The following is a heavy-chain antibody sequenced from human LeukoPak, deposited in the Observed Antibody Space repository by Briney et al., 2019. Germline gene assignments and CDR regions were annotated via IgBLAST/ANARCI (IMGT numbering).Heavy chain of an antibody. V-gene: IGHV1-8*03. D-gene: IGHD3-3*02. CDR1: GYTFTSYD. CDR2: MNPNRGNT. J-gene: IGHJ3*02. Sequence: ASVKVSCKASGYTFTSYDINWVRQATGQGLERMGWMNPNRGNTGYAQKFQGRVTITRNTSISTAYMELSSLRSEDTAVYYCARGLLAGSDAFDIWGQGTMVTVSS. CDR3: ARGLLAGSDAFDI.